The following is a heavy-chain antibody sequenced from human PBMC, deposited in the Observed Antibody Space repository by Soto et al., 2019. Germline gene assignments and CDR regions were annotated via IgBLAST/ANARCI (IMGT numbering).Heavy chain of an antibody. D-gene: IGHD2-15*01. CDR2: IIPIFGTA. Sequence: QVQLVQSGAEVKKPGSSVKVSCMASGGTFSSYAISWVRQAPGQGLEWMGGIIPIFGTANYAQKFQGRVTITADESTSTAYMELSSLRSEDTAVYYCARIFYCSGGSCYSDYYYGMDVWGQGTTVTVSS. CDR1: GGTFSSYA. J-gene: IGHJ6*02. CDR3: ARIFYCSGGSCYSDYYYGMDV. V-gene: IGHV1-69*12.